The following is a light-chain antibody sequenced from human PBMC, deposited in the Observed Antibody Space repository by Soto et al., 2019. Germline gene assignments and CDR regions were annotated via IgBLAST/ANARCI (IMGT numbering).Light chain of an antibody. Sequence: AIRMTQSPSSLSASTGDRVTITCRASQGISSYLAWYQQKPGKAPKLLIYKASSLEGGVPSRFSGSGSETEFTLTISSLQPDDLATYYCQQYNDYPWTFGQGTKVDIK. CDR3: QQYNDYPWT. J-gene: IGKJ1*01. V-gene: IGKV1-8*01. CDR2: KAS. CDR1: QGISSY.